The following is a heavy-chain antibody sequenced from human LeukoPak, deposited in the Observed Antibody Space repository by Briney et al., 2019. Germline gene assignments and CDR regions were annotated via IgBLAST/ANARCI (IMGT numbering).Heavy chain of an antibody. V-gene: IGHV3-53*04. CDR2: IYSGGST. J-gene: IGHJ6*02. Sequence: GGSLRLSCAASGFTVSSNYMSWVRQAPGKGLEWVSVIYSGGSTYYADSVKGRFTISRHNSKNTLYLQMNSLRAEDTAVYYCAKDESRGYSYGSYYYYYGMDVWGQGTTVTVSS. CDR3: AKDESRGYSYGSYYYYYGMDV. D-gene: IGHD5-18*01. CDR1: GFTVSSNY.